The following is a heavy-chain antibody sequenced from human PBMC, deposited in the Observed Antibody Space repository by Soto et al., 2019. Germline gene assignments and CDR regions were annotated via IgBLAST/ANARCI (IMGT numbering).Heavy chain of an antibody. D-gene: IGHD3-16*02. CDR2: ISSSSSYI. Sequence: GGSLRLSCGASGFTFSSYSMNWARQAPGKGLEWVSSISSSSSYIYYADSVKGRFTISRDNAKNSLYLQMNSLRAEDTAVYYCARSIMITFGGVIAPFDYWGQGTLVTVSS. J-gene: IGHJ4*02. V-gene: IGHV3-21*01. CDR1: GFTFSSYS. CDR3: ARSIMITFGGVIAPFDY.